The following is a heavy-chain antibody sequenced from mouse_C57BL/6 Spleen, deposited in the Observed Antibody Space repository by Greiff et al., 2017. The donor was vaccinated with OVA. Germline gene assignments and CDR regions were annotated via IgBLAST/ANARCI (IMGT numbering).Heavy chain of an antibody. CDR1: GYTFTGYW. Sequence: QVQLKQSGAELLKPGASVKLSCKATGYTFTGYWIEWVKQRPGHGLEWIGEILPGSGSTNYNEKFKGKATFTADTSSNTAYMQLSSLTTEDSAIYCCTRSGYYYGQGYWGQGTTLTVSS. J-gene: IGHJ2*01. CDR2: ILPGSGST. CDR3: TRSGYYYGQGY. V-gene: IGHV1-9*01. D-gene: IGHD1-1*01.